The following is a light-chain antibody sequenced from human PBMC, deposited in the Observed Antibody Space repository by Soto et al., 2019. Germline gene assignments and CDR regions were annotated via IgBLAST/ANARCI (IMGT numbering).Light chain of an antibody. CDR1: QTFSNSF. Sequence: LKQSPGTLSLKQGERATLSCMASQTFSNSFLSWFQQIPGQAPRLLIYGASMRATGIPDRFSGSGSGTDFTLTISRLEPEDFAVYYCQQCGSSSTFGQGTLLEV. CDR3: QQCGSSST. V-gene: IGKV3-20*01. J-gene: IGKJ5*01. CDR2: GAS.